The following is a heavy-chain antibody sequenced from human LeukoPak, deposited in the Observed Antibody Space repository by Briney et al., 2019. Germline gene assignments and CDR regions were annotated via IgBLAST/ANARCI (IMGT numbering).Heavy chain of an antibody. V-gene: IGHV4-61*02. Sequence: SQTLSLTCTVSGVSITSGTYYWTWIRQPAGKGLEWIGRIYSTGRVNYNPSLKSRVTMLLDTSKNHISLKLTSVTAADTAIYFCARASETAMITLWGQGTLVTVSS. CDR3: ARASETAMITL. D-gene: IGHD5-18*01. J-gene: IGHJ4*02. CDR2: IYSTGRV. CDR1: GVSITSGTYY.